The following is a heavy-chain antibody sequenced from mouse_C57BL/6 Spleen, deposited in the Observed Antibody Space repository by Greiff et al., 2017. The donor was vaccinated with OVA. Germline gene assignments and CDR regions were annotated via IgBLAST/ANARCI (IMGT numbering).Heavy chain of an antibody. CDR2: SRNKANDYTT. Sequence: EVQLVESGGGLVQSGRSLRLSCATSGFTFSDFYMEWVRQAPGKGLEWIAASRNKANDYTTEYSASVKGRFIVSRDTSQSILYLQMNALRAEDTAIYYCARGDYDERYAMDYWGQGTSVTVSS. D-gene: IGHD2-4*01. CDR1: GFTFSDFY. CDR3: ARGDYDERYAMDY. J-gene: IGHJ4*01. V-gene: IGHV7-1*01.